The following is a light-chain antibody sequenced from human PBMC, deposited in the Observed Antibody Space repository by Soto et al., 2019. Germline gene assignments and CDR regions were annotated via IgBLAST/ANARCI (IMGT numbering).Light chain of an antibody. CDR2: GAS. CDR1: QKISSTV. J-gene: IGKJ1*01. Sequence: EIVLTQSPGILSLSPGERASLSCIASQKISSTVLAWYQQKPGQAPRLLIYGASSRTTGIPDRFSGSGSGTDFTLTISRLEPEDFAMYYCQQCGGSPTFGQGTKVDIK. V-gene: IGKV3-20*01. CDR3: QQCGGSPT.